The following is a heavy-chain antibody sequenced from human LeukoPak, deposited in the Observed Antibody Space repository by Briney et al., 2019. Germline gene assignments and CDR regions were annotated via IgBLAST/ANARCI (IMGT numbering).Heavy chain of an antibody. CDR1: GYTSTSYY. D-gene: IGHD3-10*01. V-gene: IGHV1-46*01. CDR2: INPSGGST. CDR3: ARGVNYYGSGSYKEPNYYGMDV. J-gene: IGHJ6*02. Sequence: GASVKVSCKASGYTSTSYYMHWVRQAPGQGLEWMGIINPSGGSTSYAQKFQGRVTMTRDTSTSTVYMELSSLRSEDTAVYYCARGVNYYGSGSYKEPNYYGMDVWGQGTTVTVSS.